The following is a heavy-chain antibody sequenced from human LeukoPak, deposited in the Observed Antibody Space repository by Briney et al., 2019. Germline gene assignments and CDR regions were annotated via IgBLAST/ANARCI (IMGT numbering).Heavy chain of an antibody. CDR2: INHSGST. V-gene: IGHV4-34*01. Sequence: SETLSLTCAVYGGSFSGYYWSWIRQPPAKGLEWIGEINHSGSTNYNPSLKSRVTISVDTSKNQFSLKLSSVTAADTAVYYCARCRTRPGVVVVAATPGVRAFRFDPWGQGTLVTVSS. CDR1: GGSFSGYY. CDR3: ARCRTRPGVVVVAATPGVRAFRFDP. J-gene: IGHJ5*02. D-gene: IGHD2-15*01.